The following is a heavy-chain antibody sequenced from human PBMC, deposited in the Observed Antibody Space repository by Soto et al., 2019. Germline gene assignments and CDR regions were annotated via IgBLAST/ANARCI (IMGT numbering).Heavy chain of an antibody. V-gene: IGHV1-8*01. CDR3: ARRALAGHWFDP. CDR2: MSPNSGNT. CDR1: GYHFTSYD. Sequence: QVQLVQSGAEVKKPGASVKVSCKASGYHFTSYDINWVRQAAGQGLEWMGWMSPNSGNTGSPQKFQGRVTMTRTSSISTAYMELSSLRSEDTAVYYCARRALAGHWFDPWGQGTLVTVSS. J-gene: IGHJ5*02. D-gene: IGHD6-19*01.